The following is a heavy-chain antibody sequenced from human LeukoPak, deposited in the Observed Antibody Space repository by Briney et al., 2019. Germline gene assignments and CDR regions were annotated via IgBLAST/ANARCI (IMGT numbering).Heavy chain of an antibody. CDR2: ISWSSGSI. D-gene: IGHD4-23*01. J-gene: IGHJ4*02. CDR1: GFTFEDYA. Sequence: PGGSLRLSCAASGFTFEDYAMHWVRQAPGKGLEWVSTISWSSGSIGYADSVKGRFTISRDNAKNSLYLQMNSLRAEDMAFYYCTKGSGYSFAYYFDYWGQGTLVTVSS. CDR3: TKGSGYSFAYYFDY. V-gene: IGHV3-9*03.